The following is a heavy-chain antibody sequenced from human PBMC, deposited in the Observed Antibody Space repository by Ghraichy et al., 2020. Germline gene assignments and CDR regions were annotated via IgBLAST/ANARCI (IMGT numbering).Heavy chain of an antibody. Sequence: GESPNISCAASGFTFSTYGMHWVRQAPGKGLEWVVLISPDGSNKDYADSVKGRFTISRDNSKNTLYLQMNSLRAEDTAVYYCAKDSEYNSYWGAYYWGLGTLVTVSS. J-gene: IGHJ4*02. D-gene: IGHD3-16*01. CDR1: GFTFSTYG. V-gene: IGHV3-30*18. CDR3: AKDSEYNSYWGAYY. CDR2: ISPDGSNK.